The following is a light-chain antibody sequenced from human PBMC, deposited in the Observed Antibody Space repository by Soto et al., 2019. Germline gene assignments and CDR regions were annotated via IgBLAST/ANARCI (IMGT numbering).Light chain of an antibody. J-gene: IGKJ2*01. Sequence: EIVMTQSPGTLSVSPGKRATLSCRASQSVGSNLAWYQQKPGQTPRLLIYGASTRATGIPARFSGSGSGTEFTLTISSLQSEDFAVYYCQQYNNWPYTFGQGTKPEIK. CDR1: QSVGSN. V-gene: IGKV3-15*01. CDR2: GAS. CDR3: QQYNNWPYT.